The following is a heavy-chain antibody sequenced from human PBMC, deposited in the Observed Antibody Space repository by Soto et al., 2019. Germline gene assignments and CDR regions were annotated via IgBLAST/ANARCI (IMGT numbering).Heavy chain of an antibody. CDR1: GGSFSGYY. D-gene: IGHD3-10*01. CDR2: INHSGST. CDR3: ARTTPYNYYGSGSYYKGFDY. Sequence: QVQLQQWGAGLLKPSETLSLTCAVYGGSFSGYYWSWIRQPPGKGLEWIGEINHSGSTNYNPSLKSRVTISVATSKNQFSLKLSSVTAADTAVYYCARTTPYNYYGSGSYYKGFDYWGQGTLVTVSS. J-gene: IGHJ4*02. V-gene: IGHV4-34*01.